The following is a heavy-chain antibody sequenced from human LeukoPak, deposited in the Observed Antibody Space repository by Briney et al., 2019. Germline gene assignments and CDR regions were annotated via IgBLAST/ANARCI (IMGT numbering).Heavy chain of an antibody. CDR3: ARAVAAAEAADY. D-gene: IGHD6-13*01. V-gene: IGHV3-21*01. CDR2: ISSSSSYI. CDR1: GFTFSSYS. J-gene: IGHJ4*02. Sequence: GGSLRLSCAASGFTFSSYSMNWVRQAPGKGLEWVSSISSSSSYIYYADSVKGRFTISRDNAKNSLYLQMNSLRAEDTAVYYCARAVAAAEAADYWGQGTLVTVSS.